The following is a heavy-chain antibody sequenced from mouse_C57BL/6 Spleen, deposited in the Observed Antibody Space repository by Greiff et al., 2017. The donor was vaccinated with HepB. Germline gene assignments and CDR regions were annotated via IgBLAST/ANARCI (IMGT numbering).Heavy chain of an antibody. CDR2: ISSGSSTI. J-gene: IGHJ2*01. D-gene: IGHD4-1*01. CDR3: ASGELGGFDY. V-gene: IGHV5-17*01. Sequence: EVQGVESGGGLVKPGGSLKLSCAASGFTFSDYGMHWVRQAPEKGLEWVAYISSGSSTIYYADTVKGRFTISRDNAKNTLCLQMTSLRSEDTAMYYCASGELGGFDYWGQGTTLTVSS. CDR1: GFTFSDYG.